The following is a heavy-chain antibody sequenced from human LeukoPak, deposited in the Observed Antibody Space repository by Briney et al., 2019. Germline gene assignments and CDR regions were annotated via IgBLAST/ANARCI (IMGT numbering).Heavy chain of an antibody. CDR3: AGDHDSSAYYDS. CDR2: IYYSGST. V-gene: IGHV4-31*03. D-gene: IGHD3-22*01. Sequence: PSETLSLTCTVPGGSISSGGYYWSWIRQHPGKGLEWIGYIYYSGSTYYNPSLKSRVTISVDTSKNQFSLNLTSVTAADTAVYYCAGDHDSSAYYDSWGQGTLVTVSS. CDR1: GGSISSGGYY. J-gene: IGHJ4*02.